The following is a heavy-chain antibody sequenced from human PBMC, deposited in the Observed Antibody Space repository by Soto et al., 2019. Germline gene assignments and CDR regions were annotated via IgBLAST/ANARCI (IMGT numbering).Heavy chain of an antibody. CDR3: AKTLWFGELLDFFDY. V-gene: IGHV3-23*01. D-gene: IGHD3-10*01. CDR2: ISGSGGST. Sequence: EVQLLESGGGLVQPGGSLRLSCAASGFTFSTDAMSWVRQAPGKGLEWASGISGSGGSTHYAGSVKGRFTISRDNSKNTLYLQMNSLRAEDTAVYYCAKTLWFGELLDFFDYWGQGTLVTVSS. CDR1: GFTFSTDA. J-gene: IGHJ4*02.